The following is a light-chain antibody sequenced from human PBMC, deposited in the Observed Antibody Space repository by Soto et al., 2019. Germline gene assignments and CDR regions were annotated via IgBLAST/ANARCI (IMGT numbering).Light chain of an antibody. V-gene: IGKV3-20*01. CDR1: QSVSSTY. CDR2: GSS. CDR3: QHYVT. J-gene: IGKJ1*01. Sequence: EIVLTQSPGTLSLSPGESATLSCRASQSVSSTYLAWYQQKPGQAPRLLIYGSSSRATGIPDRFSGRGSGTDFTLTISRLEPEDFAVYYCQHYVTFGQGTRVEIK.